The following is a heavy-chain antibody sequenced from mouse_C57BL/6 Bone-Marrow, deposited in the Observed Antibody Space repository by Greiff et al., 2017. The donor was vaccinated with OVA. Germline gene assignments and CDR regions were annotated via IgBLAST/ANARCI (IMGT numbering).Heavy chain of an antibody. D-gene: IGHD1-3*01. CDR3: ANNLFAY. CDR1: GFTFSSYG. J-gene: IGHJ3*01. Sequence: EVQLQESGGDLVKPGGSLKLSCAASGFTFSSYGMSWVRQTPDKRLEWVATISSGGSYTYYPDSVKGRFTISRDNAKNTLYLQMSSLKSEDTAMYYCANNLFAYWGQGTLVTVSA. CDR2: ISSGGSYT. V-gene: IGHV5-6*01.